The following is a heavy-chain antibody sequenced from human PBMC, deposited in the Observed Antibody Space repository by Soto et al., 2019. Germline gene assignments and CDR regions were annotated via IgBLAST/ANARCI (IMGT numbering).Heavy chain of an antibody. J-gene: IGHJ5*02. D-gene: IGHD6-13*01. Sequence: SATLSRTCTVSGASISWYYWSWIRPPAGKGLEWIGRIYTSGSTNYNPSLKSRVTMSVDTSKNQFSLKLSSVTAADTAVYYCARAVVTPAAGNWFDPWGQGTLVTVSS. V-gene: IGHV4-4*07. CDR1: GASISWYY. CDR2: IYTSGST. CDR3: ARAVVTPAAGNWFDP.